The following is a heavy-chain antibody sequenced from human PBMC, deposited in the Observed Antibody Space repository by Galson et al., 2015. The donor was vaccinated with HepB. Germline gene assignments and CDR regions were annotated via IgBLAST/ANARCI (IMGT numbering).Heavy chain of an antibody. CDR3: ARGDYYDSSTDYYDAYDI. D-gene: IGHD3-22*01. CDR1: GFTFDPYW. Sequence: SLRLPCAGSGFTFDPYWMSWVRQAPGKGLEWVANINQYGSEEFYVESLKGRFTITRDNAKRSVLLLMNSLRAEDTALYYCARGDYYDSSTDYYDAYDIWGQGTMVTVSS. J-gene: IGHJ3*02. CDR2: INQYGSEE. V-gene: IGHV3-7*03.